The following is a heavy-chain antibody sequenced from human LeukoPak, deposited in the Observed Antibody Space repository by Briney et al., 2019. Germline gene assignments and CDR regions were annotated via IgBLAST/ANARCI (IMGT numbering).Heavy chain of an antibody. V-gene: IGHV3-21*01. Sequence: GGSLRLSCAASGFTSSSYGMHWVRQAPGKGLEWVSTISNSSTYIYYADSVKGRLTISRDNANSSLYLQMSSLRAEDTAVYYCATGQVAGTDYWGQGTLVTVSS. CDR3: ATGQVAGTDY. D-gene: IGHD6-19*01. J-gene: IGHJ4*02. CDR1: GFTSSSYG. CDR2: ISNSSTYI.